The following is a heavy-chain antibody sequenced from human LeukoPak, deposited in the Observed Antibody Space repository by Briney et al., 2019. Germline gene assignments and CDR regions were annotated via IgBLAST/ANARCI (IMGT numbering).Heavy chain of an antibody. D-gene: IGHD3-9*01. J-gene: IGHJ3*02. CDR3: ARIHLTGRGYAFDI. V-gene: IGHV4-30-2*01. CDR2: IYHSGST. Sequence: SQTLSLTCAVSGGSISSGGYSWSWIRQPPGKGLEWIGYIYHSGSTYYNPSLKSRVTISVDTSKNQFSLKLSSVTAADTAVYYCARIHLTGRGYAFDIWGQGTMVTVSS. CDR1: GGSISSGGYS.